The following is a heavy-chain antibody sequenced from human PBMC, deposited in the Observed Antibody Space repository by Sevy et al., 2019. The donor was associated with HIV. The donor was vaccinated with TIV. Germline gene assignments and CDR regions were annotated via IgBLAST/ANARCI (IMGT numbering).Heavy chain of an antibody. D-gene: IGHD6-19*01. V-gene: IGHV3-21*01. J-gene: IGHJ3*02. Sequence: GGCLRLSCAASGFTFSSYSMHWVRQAPGKGLERVSSISGLSNYIYYADSMKGRFSISRDNAKNSLYLQMISLRAEDTAVFYCARAVPATDAFDIWGQGTLVTVSS. CDR3: ARAVPATDAFDI. CDR1: GFTFSSYS. CDR2: ISGLSNYI.